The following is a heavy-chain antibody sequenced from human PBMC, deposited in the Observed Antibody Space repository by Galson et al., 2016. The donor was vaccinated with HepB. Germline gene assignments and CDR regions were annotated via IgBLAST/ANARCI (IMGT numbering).Heavy chain of an antibody. D-gene: IGHD4-17*01. CDR1: GYTFSTYA. CDR2: IIAGNGNT. V-gene: IGHV1-3*01. CDR3: ARDPWPYGDYVSEYFDY. J-gene: IGHJ4*02. Sequence: SVKVSCKASGYTFSTYAMHWVRQAPGQRLEWMGWIIAGNGNTKYSQKFQGRVTISRDTSASTAYMELSSLRSEDTAVYYCARDPWPYGDYVSEYFDYWGQGTLVTVSS.